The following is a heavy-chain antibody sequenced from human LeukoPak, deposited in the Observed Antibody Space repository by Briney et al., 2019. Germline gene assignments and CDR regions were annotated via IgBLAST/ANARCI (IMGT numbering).Heavy chain of an antibody. D-gene: IGHD1-26*01. CDR2: IYYSGST. V-gene: IGHV4-39*01. CDR1: GGSISSSSYS. CDR3: ASHPPREELDY. J-gene: IGHJ4*02. Sequence: PSETLSLTCTVSGGSISSSSYSWGWIRQPPGKGLEWIGSIYYSGSTYYNPSLKSRVTISVDTSKNQFSLKLSSVTAADTAVYYCASHPPREELDYWGQGTLVTVSS.